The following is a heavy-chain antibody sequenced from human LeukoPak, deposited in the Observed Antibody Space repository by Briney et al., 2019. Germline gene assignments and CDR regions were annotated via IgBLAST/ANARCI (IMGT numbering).Heavy chain of an antibody. CDR1: GFTFEDYA. J-gene: IGHJ4*02. CDR3: ARVADYADYSRPW. D-gene: IGHD4-17*01. V-gene: IGHV3-9*01. Sequence: SLRLSCAASGFTFEDYAMRWVRQAPGKGREGVPGISWNSGSIGYADAVKGRFTISRDNAKTSLHLKMPSLRAQDTAVYYCARVADYADYSRPWWGQATLVTVSS. CDR2: ISWNSGSI.